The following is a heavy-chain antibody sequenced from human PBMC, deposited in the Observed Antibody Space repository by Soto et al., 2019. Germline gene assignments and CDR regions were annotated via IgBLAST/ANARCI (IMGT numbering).Heavy chain of an antibody. CDR1: GDTFGNSG. V-gene: IGHV1-18*01. J-gene: IGHJ4*02. CDR2: ISAYNANA. Sequence: AEVSCKAPGDTFGNSGIRWVRQAPGQGLEWMGWISAYNANANYAQKFQGRLTMTADTSTSTAYMELRSLRSDDTAVYYCARENSYFDYWGQGTLVTVSS. CDR3: ARENSYFDY.